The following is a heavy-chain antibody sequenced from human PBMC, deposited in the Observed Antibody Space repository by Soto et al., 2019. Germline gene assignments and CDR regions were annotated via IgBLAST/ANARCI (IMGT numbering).Heavy chain of an antibody. J-gene: IGHJ4*02. CDR2: ISRSSSYL. V-gene: IGHV3-21*01. Sequence: GGSLRLSCVAPGSTFSIYSIHWVRQAPGKGLEWVSSISRSSSYLYYADSVKGRFTISRDNAKNSLYLQMNSLRAEDTAVYYCARQYYHDSTAYYLLGYWGQGTLVTVSS. D-gene: IGHD3-22*01. CDR3: ARQYYHDSTAYYLLGY. CDR1: GSTFSIYS.